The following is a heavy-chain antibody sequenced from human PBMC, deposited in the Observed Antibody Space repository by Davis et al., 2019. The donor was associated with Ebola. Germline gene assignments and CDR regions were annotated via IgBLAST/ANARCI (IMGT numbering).Heavy chain of an antibody. CDR2: ISHDGSNK. Sequence: PGGSLRLSCSVSGFTFSSYGMHWVRQAPGKWLEWVAVISHDGSNKYYADSVKGRFTISRDNSKNTLYLQMNSLRAEDSALYYCAKGVADLYYYYRMEVWGQGTTVTVSS. CDR3: AKGVADLYYYYRMEV. CDR1: GFTFSSYG. D-gene: IGHD2-15*01. V-gene: IGHV3-30*18. J-gene: IGHJ6*02.